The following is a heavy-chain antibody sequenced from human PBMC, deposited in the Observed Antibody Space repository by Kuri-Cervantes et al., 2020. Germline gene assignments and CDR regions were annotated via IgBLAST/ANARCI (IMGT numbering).Heavy chain of an antibody. V-gene: IGHV1-46*01. Sequence: ASVKVSCKASGYTFTSYYMHWVRQAPGQGLEWMGIINPSGGSTSYAQKFQGRVTITTDESMSTAYMELSSLRSDDTAVYFCARCRGFSFGYPTQLASYYYVDVWGEGTTVTVSS. CDR3: ARCRGFSFGYPTQLASYYYVDV. CDR2: INPSGGST. CDR1: GYTFTSYY. J-gene: IGHJ6*03. D-gene: IGHD1-1*01.